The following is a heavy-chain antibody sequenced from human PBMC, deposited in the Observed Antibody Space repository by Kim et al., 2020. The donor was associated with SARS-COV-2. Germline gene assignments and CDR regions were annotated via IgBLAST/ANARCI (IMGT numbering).Heavy chain of an antibody. CDR3: TRSRGCTNGVCYTGEVAFDI. CDR2: IRSKAYGGTT. J-gene: IGHJ3*02. CDR1: GFTFGDYA. Sequence: GGSLRLSCTASGFTFGDYAMSWFRQAPGKGLEWVGFIRSKAYGGTTEYAASVKGRFTISRDDSKSIAYLQMNSLKTEDTAVYYCTRSRGCTNGVCYTGEVAFDIWGQGTMVTVSS. D-gene: IGHD2-8*01. V-gene: IGHV3-49*03.